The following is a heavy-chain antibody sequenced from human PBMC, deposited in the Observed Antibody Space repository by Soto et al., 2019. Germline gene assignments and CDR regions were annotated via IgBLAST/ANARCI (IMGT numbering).Heavy chain of an antibody. CDR1: GFTFSSYG. V-gene: IGHV3-33*01. CDR2: IWYDGTYA. D-gene: IGHD1-1*01. CDR3: VRDVYCTTSTCSPLGY. J-gene: IGHJ4*02. Sequence: QVQLVESGGGVVQPGTSLRLSCAASGFTFSSYGMHWVRQAPGKGLEWVAVIWYDGTYAYYADSVKGRFTISIDNSKSTLYLQMNSLRAEDTAVFYCVRDVYCTTSTCSPLGYWGQGTLVTVSS.